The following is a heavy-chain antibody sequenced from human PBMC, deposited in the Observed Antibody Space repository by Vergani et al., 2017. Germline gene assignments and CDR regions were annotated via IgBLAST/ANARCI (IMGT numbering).Heavy chain of an antibody. CDR3: ARVRFEWILDF. V-gene: IGHV3-7*01. J-gene: IGHJ4*02. CDR2: IRQDGDEI. Sequence: EVQLVESGGGLVQPGGSLRLSCGVSGFTFCNYYMTWVRRAPGKGREWVANIRQDGDEIYYADSVRGRFTISRDNARSSLYLQMNSLRTEDTAVYYCARVRFEWILDFWGQGTLVTVSS. CDR1: GFTFCNYY. D-gene: IGHD3-10*01.